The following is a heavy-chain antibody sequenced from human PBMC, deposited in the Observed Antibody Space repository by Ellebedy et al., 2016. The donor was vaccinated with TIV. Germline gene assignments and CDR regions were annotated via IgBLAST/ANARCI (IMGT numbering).Heavy chain of an antibody. CDR3: ARRNGY. CDR1: GFTVSSNY. J-gene: IGHJ4*02. V-gene: IGHV3-53*01. D-gene: IGHD2-8*01. Sequence: GGSLRLXCAASGFTVSSNYMSWVRQAPGKGLEWVSVIYSGGSTYYADSVKGRFTISRDNSKNTLYLQMNSLRAEDTAVYYCARRNGYWGQGTLVTVSS. CDR2: IYSGGST.